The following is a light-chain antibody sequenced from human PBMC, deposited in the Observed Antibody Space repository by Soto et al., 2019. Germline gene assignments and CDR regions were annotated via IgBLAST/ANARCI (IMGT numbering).Light chain of an antibody. J-gene: IGKJ1*01. CDR3: QQYNSYWT. CDR1: RRFRSS. Sequence: DIKIPQSPSTLFPSVGARVTIICRASRRFRSSLAWYQQKPGKAPKLLIYKASSLESGVPSRFSGSGSGTEFSLTISSVQPDDFATYYCQQYNSYWTFGQGTKVEIK. V-gene: IGKV1-5*03. CDR2: KAS.